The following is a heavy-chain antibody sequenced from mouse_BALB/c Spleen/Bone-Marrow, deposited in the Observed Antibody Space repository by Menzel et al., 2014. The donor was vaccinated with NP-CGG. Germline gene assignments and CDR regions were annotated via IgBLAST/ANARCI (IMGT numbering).Heavy chain of an antibody. D-gene: IGHD2-2*01. CDR1: GYTFTSYW. CDR2: INPSTGYT. V-gene: IGHV1-7*01. Sequence: VQLQQSGAELAKPGASVKMSCKASGYTFTSYWMHWVKQGPGQGLEWIGYINPSTGYTEYNQKFKDKATLTADKSSSTAYMQLSSLTSEDSAVYYCARSRDGYDSFAYWGQGTLVTVSA. J-gene: IGHJ3*01. CDR3: ARSRDGYDSFAY.